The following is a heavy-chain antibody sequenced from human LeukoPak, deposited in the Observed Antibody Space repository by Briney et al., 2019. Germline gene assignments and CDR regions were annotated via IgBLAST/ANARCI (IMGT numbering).Heavy chain of an antibody. CDR1: GFTFSSYW. D-gene: IGHD3-22*01. J-gene: IGHJ4*02. V-gene: IGHV3-74*01. Sequence: GGSLRLSCAASGFTFSSYWMHWVRQVPGKGLVWVSRINSDGSNTRHADSVKGRFTISRDNAKNALYLQMNSLRAEDTAVYYCARDLELVYYDSSGYDYWGQGTLVTVSS. CDR3: ARDLELVYYDSSGYDY. CDR2: INSDGSNT.